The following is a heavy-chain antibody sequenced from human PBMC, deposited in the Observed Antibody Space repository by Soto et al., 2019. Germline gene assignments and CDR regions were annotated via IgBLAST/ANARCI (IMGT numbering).Heavy chain of an antibody. V-gene: IGHV3-11*01. Sequence: GGSLRLSCAASGSIFSDFYMNWIRQAPGKGPEWLSYISGSGSPAWYADSVKGRFTISRDNAENTLTLEMTSLRAEDTAVYYCARDASRATIGDFDLWGQGTLVTVSS. CDR1: GSIFSDFY. J-gene: IGHJ4*02. CDR2: ISGSGSPA. D-gene: IGHD5-12*01. CDR3: ARDASRATIGDFDL.